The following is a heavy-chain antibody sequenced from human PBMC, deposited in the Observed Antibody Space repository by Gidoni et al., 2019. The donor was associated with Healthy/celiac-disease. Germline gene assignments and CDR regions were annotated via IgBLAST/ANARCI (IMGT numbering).Heavy chain of an antibody. CDR1: GYPFPSYY. J-gene: IGHJ3*02. CDR3: ARETRYTAMGRRAFDI. V-gene: IGHV1-46*01. D-gene: IGHD5-18*01. CDR2: INPSGGST. Sequence: QVQLVPSGAEVKKPGASVKVSCTASGYPFPSYYMHWVRQAPGQGLEWMGIINPSGGSTSYAQKFQGRVTMTRDTSTSTVYMELSSLRSEDTAVYYCARETRYTAMGRRAFDIWGQGTMVTVSS.